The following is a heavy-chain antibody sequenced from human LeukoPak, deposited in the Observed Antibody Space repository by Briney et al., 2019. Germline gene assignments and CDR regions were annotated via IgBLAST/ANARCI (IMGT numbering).Heavy chain of an antibody. V-gene: IGHV1-2*02. D-gene: IGHD6-13*01. CDR3: ARGVGPTYSSSWYPIDY. CDR1: GYTFTGYY. J-gene: IGHJ4*02. Sequence: ASVKVSCKASGYTFTGYYMHWVRQAPGQGLEWMGWINPNSGGTNYAQKFQGRVTMTRDTSISTAYMELSRLRSDDTAVYYCARGVGPTYSSSWYPIDYWGQGTLVTVSS. CDR2: INPNSGGT.